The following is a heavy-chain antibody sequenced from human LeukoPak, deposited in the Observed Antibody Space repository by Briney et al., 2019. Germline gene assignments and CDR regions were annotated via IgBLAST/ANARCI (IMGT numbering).Heavy chain of an antibody. CDR3: ARDRPIFPWAFDI. D-gene: IGHD3-9*01. Sequence: PSQTLSLTCTVSGGSISSGDYYWSWIRQPPGQGLEWLATLSYSGKTHYNPSLKGRATISPDTSRNQFSLTLTSVTAADTAVYYCARDRPIFPWAFDIWGQGTMVTVSS. CDR1: GGSISSGDYY. V-gene: IGHV4-30-4*08. J-gene: IGHJ3*02. CDR2: LSYSGKT.